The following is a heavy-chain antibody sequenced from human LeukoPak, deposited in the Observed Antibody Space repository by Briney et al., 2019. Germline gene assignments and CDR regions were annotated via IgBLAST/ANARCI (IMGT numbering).Heavy chain of an antibody. J-gene: IGHJ4*02. CDR2: IIPIFGTA. D-gene: IGHD4-17*01. Sequence: ASVKVSCKASDYTFTSYGISWVRQAPGQGLEWMGGIIPIFGTANYAQKFQGRVTITADESTSTAYMELSSLRSEDTAVYYCARGSPYGQFDYWGQGTLVTVSS. CDR1: DYTFTSYG. V-gene: IGHV1-69*13. CDR3: ARGSPYGQFDY.